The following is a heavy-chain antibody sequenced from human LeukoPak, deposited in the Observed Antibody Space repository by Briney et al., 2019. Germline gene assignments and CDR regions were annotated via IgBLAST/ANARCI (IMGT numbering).Heavy chain of an antibody. D-gene: IGHD6-13*01. CDR1: GDIFSSNSAA. Sequence: SQTLSLTCALSGDIFSSNSAAWHWIRQSPSRGLEWLGRTYYRSKLYNDYAVSVKSRITLNPDTSKNQFSLQLNSVTPEDTAVYYCARAAAGINNWFDPWGQGTLVTVSS. CDR2: TYYRSKLYN. V-gene: IGHV6-1*01. J-gene: IGHJ5*02. CDR3: ARAAAGINNWFDP.